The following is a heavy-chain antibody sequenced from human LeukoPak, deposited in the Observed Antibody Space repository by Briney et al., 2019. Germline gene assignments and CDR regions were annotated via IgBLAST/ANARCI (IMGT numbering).Heavy chain of an antibody. D-gene: IGHD3-16*01. CDR1: GGTFSSYA. Sequence: SVKVSCKASGGTFSSYAISWVRQAPGQGLEWMGGIIPIFGTANYAQKFQGRVTITADESTSTAYMELSSLRSEDTAVYYCASRFKQTAWYFDLWGRGTLVTVSS. CDR3: ASRFKQTAWYFDL. J-gene: IGHJ2*01. CDR2: IIPIFGTA. V-gene: IGHV1-69*13.